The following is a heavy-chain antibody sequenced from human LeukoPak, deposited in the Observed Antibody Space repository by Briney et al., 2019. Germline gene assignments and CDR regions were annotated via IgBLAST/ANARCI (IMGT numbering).Heavy chain of an antibody. Sequence: PGGSLRLSCAASGFTFRSYGMHWVRQAPGKGLEWLAVIWYDGSNRYYADSVKGRFTISRDESRNTLYLQMDSLRAEDTAVYYCARERGYSYGAHCDYWGQGTLVTVSS. CDR1: GFTFRSYG. CDR3: ARERGYSYGAHCDY. CDR2: IWYDGSNR. J-gene: IGHJ4*02. D-gene: IGHD5-18*01. V-gene: IGHV3-33*01.